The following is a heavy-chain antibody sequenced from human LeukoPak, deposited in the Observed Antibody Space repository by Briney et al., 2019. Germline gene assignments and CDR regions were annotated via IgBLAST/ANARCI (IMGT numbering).Heavy chain of an antibody. CDR2: ISAYNGNT. V-gene: IGHV1-18*01. CDR1: GYTFTSYG. D-gene: IGHD3-22*01. Sequence: ASVKVSCKASGYTFTSYGISWVRQAPGQGLEWMGWISAYNGNTNYAQKLQGRVTITTDTSTSTAYMELRSLRSHDTAVYYCARESSVFPPIYDSSGCLDYWGQGTLVTVSS. CDR3: ARESSVFPPIYDSSGCLDY. J-gene: IGHJ4*02.